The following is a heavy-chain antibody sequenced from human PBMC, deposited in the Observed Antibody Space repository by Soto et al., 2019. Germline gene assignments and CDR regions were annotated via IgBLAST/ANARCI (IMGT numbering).Heavy chain of an antibody. D-gene: IGHD2-21*01. Sequence: QVQLVQSGAEVKKPGSSVKVTCKASGGTFSSNSISWVRQAPGQGLEWMGGVIPIFNTAKYAQKFQGRVTITADKSTNTSYVELRSLTSDDTAVYYCARDRGLFGHDKWGKGTRVTVSS. CDR2: VIPIFNTA. J-gene: IGHJ4*02. V-gene: IGHV1-69*14. CDR3: ARDRGLFGHDK. CDR1: GGTFSSNS.